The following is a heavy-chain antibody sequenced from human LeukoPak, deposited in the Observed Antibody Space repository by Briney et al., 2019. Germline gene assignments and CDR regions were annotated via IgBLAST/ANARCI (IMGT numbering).Heavy chain of an antibody. CDR3: ARGGRDGYNTFDY. CDR2: IIPILGIA. J-gene: IGHJ4*02. D-gene: IGHD5-24*01. Sequence: GQGVEXMGRIIPILGIANYAQKFQGRVTITADKSTSTAYMKLSSLRSEDTAVYYCARGGRDGYNTFDYWGQGTXVTVSS. V-gene: IGHV1-69*04.